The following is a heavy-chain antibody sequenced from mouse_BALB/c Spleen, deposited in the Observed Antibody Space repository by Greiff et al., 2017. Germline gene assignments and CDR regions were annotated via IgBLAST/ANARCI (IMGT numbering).Heavy chain of an antibody. CDR1: GFTFSSYA. J-gene: IGHJ3*01. CDR3: ARGDSSPWFAY. CDR2: ISSGGST. Sequence: EVKVVESGGGLVKPGGSLKLSCAASGFTFSSYAMSWVRQTPEKRLEWVASISSGGSTYYPDSVKGRFTISRDNARNILYLQMSSLRSEDTAMYYCARGDSSPWFAYWGQGTLVTVSA. D-gene: IGHD1-1*01. V-gene: IGHV5-6-5*01.